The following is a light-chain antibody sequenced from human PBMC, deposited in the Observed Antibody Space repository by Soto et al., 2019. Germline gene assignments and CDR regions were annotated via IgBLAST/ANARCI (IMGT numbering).Light chain of an antibody. CDR2: RNN. CDR3: AAWDDSLSGYV. J-gene: IGLJ1*01. Sequence: QLVLTQPPSASGTPGQRVTISCSASSSNIGSNYVYWYQQLPGTAPKLLIYRNNQRPSGVPDRFSGSKSGTSASLAISGLRSEDEADYYCAAWDDSLSGYVFGTGTKLTVL. CDR1: SSNIGSNY. V-gene: IGLV1-47*01.